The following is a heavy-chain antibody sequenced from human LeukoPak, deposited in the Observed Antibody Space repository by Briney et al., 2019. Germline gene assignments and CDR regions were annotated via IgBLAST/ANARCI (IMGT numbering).Heavy chain of an antibody. D-gene: IGHD6-19*01. V-gene: IGHV5-51*01. CDR2: IYPGDSDT. CDR1: GYRFSSYW. CDR3: AKGDGTAVAVVYFHH. J-gene: IGHJ1*01. Sequence: AGESLKISCKASGYRFSSYWIGWVRQMPGKGLEWMGIIYPGDSDTRYSPSFQGQVTISADKSINTAYLQWSSLKASDTAMYYCAKGDGTAVAVVYFHHWGQGTLVTVSS.